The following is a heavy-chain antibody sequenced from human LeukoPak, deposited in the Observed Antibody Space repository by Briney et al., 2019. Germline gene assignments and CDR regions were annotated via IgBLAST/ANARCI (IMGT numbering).Heavy chain of an antibody. V-gene: IGHV4-39*01. Sequence: SETLSLTCTVSGGSISSSSYYWGWIRQPPGKGLEWIGSIYYSGSTYYNPSLKSRVTISVDTSKNQFSLKLSSVTAADMAVYYCARRVGANDYWGQGTLVTVSS. J-gene: IGHJ4*02. CDR1: GGSISSSSYY. CDR3: ARRVGANDY. D-gene: IGHD1-26*01. CDR2: IYYSGST.